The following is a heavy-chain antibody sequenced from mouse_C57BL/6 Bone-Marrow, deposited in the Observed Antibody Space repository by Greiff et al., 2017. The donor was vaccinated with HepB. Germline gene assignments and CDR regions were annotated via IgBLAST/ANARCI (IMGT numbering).Heavy chain of an antibody. V-gene: IGHV1-19*01. CDR1: GYTFTDYY. J-gene: IGHJ4*01. CDR2: INPYNGGT. D-gene: IGHD2-4*01. CDR3: ARGKPWDYDVGAMDY. Sequence: VQLQQSGPVLVKPGASVKMSCKASGYTFTDYYMNWVKQSHGKSLEWIGVINPYNGGTSYNQKFKGKATLTVDKSSSTAYMELNSLTSEDSAVYYCARGKPWDYDVGAMDYWGQGTSVTVSS.